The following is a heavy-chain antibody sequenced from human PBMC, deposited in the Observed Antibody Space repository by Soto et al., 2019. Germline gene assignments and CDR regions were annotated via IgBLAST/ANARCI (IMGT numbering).Heavy chain of an antibody. CDR2: IITLFGTV. J-gene: IGHJ6*02. Sequence: QVQLLQSGAEVKKPGSSVRVSCEASGGTFRTYAISWVRQAPGQGLEWMGEIITLFGTVNYAEKFQGRVTITADDSTTAVYMDLRSLRSKDSAVYYCAKGAVAGTPPSYYYYGMDVWGQGTTVTVSS. V-gene: IGHV1-69*12. CDR1: GGTFRTYA. CDR3: AKGAVAGTPPSYYYYGMDV. D-gene: IGHD6-19*01.